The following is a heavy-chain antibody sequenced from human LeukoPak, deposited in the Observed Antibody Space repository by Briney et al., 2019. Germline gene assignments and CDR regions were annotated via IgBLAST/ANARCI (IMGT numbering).Heavy chain of an antibody. J-gene: IGHJ6*02. D-gene: IGHD1-1*01. V-gene: IGHV3-66*04. Sequence: GGSLRLSCAASGFTVSSNYMSWVRQAPGKGLEWVSVIYSGGSTYYADSVKGRFTISRDNSKNTLYLQMNSLRAEDTAVYYCARPMNWNYYYGMDVWGQGTTVTVSS. CDR2: IYSGGST. CDR1: GFTVSSNY. CDR3: ARPMNWNYYYGMDV.